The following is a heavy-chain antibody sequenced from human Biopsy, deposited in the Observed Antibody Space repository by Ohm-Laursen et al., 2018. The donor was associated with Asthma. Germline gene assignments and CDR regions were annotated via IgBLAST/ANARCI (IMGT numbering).Heavy chain of an antibody. V-gene: IGHV4-30-2*05. CDR1: GGSVSSGNNS. CDR3: AREAATAGFFDP. Sequence: TLSLTCAVSGGSVSSGNNSWTWIRQPPGKGLEWIGYMYHSGRTYYNPSLKSRVNISVDKSKNQFSLKVNSVTAADTAVYYCAREAATAGFFDPWGQGSLVTVSS. D-gene: IGHD6-13*01. CDR2: MYHSGRT. J-gene: IGHJ5*02.